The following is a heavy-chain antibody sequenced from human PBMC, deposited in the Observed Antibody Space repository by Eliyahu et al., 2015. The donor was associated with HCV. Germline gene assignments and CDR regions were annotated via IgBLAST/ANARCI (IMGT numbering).Heavy chain of an antibody. Sequence: QVQLQESGPGLVKPSQTLSLTXTXPGGSLSSGSYYWSWSRQPAGKGLEWIGRIYTSGSTNYNPSLKSRVTISVDTSKNQFSLKLSSVTAADTAVYYCARAAPSYHAFDIWGQGTMVTVSS. D-gene: IGHD5-18*01. CDR3: ARAAPSYHAFDI. CDR1: GGSLSSGSYY. J-gene: IGHJ3*02. CDR2: IYTSGST. V-gene: IGHV4-61*02.